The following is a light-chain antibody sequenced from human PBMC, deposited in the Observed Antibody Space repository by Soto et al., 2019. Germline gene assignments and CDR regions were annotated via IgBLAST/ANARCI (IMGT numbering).Light chain of an antibody. CDR1: RSNIGAGYD. CDR3: QSYDSSLSGVL. V-gene: IGLV1-40*01. J-gene: IGLJ2*01. Sequence: QSAMTQPPSVSGAPGQTVTISCAGRRSNIGAGYDVHWYQQLPGTAPKLLIYGNTNRPSGVPDRFSGSKSGPSASLAITGLQAEDEADYYCQSYDSSLSGVLFGGGTKLTVL. CDR2: GNT.